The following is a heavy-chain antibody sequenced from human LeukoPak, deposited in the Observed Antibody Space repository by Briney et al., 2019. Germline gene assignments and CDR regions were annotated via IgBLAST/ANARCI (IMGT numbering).Heavy chain of an antibody. Sequence: PSETLSLTCTVSGGPISSYYWSWIRQPPGKGLEWIGYIYYSGSTNYNPSLKSRVTISVDTSKNQFSLKLSSVTAADTAVYYCARVGYDFWSGYPYYFDYWGQGTLVTVSS. V-gene: IGHV4-59*01. CDR3: ARVGYDFWSGYPYYFDY. D-gene: IGHD3-3*01. CDR1: GGPISSYY. J-gene: IGHJ4*02. CDR2: IYYSGST.